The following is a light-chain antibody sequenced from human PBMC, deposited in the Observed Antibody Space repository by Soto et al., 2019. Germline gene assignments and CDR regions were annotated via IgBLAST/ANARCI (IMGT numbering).Light chain of an antibody. Sequence: QSALTQPASVSGTPGQSITISCTGSNSDVGLYNFVSWYQHHPGRAPKLIVSEVSLRPSGISNRFSGSKSGNTASLTVSGLQAADEADYFCKSYAGSNTYVFGSGTKLTVL. V-gene: IGLV2-14*01. CDR1: NSDVGLYNF. CDR3: KSYAGSNTYV. J-gene: IGLJ1*01. CDR2: EVS.